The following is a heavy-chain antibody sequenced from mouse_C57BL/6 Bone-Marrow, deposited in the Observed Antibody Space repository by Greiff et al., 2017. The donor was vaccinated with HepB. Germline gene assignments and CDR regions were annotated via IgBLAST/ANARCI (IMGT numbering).Heavy chain of an antibody. D-gene: IGHD1-1*01. CDR2: ISSGGDYI. CDR3: TRGGIYYYGSSYPAWFAY. V-gene: IGHV5-9-1*02. Sequence: EVKLMESGEGLVKPGGSLKLSCAASGFTFSSYAMSWVRQTPEKRLEWVAYISSGGDYIYYADTVKGRFTITRDNARNTMYLQMSSLKSEDTAMYYCTRGGIYYYGSSYPAWFAYWGQGTLVTVSA. CDR1: GFTFSSYA. J-gene: IGHJ3*01.